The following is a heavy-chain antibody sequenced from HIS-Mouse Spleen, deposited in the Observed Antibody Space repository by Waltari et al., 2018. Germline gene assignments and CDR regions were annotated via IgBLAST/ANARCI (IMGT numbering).Heavy chain of an antibody. J-gene: IGHJ4*02. CDR1: GYTFTSYD. V-gene: IGHV1-8*01. CDR2: MNPNSGNT. CDR3: AARFGESHFDY. D-gene: IGHD3-10*01. Sequence: QVQLVQSGAEVKKPGASVKVSCKDSGYTFTSYDINWVRQATGQGLEWMGWMNPNSGNTGDAQKYQGRVTMTRNTSISTAYMERSSLRSEDTAVYYCAARFGESHFDYWGQGTLVTVSS.